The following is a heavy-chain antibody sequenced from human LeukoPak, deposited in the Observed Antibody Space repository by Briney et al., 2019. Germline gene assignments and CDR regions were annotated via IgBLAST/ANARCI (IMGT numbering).Heavy chain of an antibody. CDR3: ARGVRQLLWFGSRAAEINWFDP. Sequence: SETLSLTCTVSGGSISSYYWSWIRQPPGKGLEWIGYIYYSGSTNYNPSLKSRVTISVDTSKNQFSLKLSSVTAADTAVYYCARGVRQLLWFGSRAAEINWFDPWGQGTLVTVSS. CDR2: IYYSGST. V-gene: IGHV4-59*01. D-gene: IGHD3-10*01. CDR1: GGSISSYY. J-gene: IGHJ5*02.